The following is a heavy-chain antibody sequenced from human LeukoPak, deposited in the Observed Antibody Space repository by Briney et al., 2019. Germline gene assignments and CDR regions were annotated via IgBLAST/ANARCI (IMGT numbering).Heavy chain of an antibody. Sequence: SETLSLTCTVSGYSISSGYYWGWIRQPPGKGLEWIGSIYHSGSTYYNPSLKSRVTISVDTSKNQFSLKLSSVTAADTAVYFCANIGAAGFSRVHPWGQGTLVTVSS. CDR1: GYSISSGYY. V-gene: IGHV4-38-2*02. D-gene: IGHD6-13*01. CDR2: IYHSGST. CDR3: ANIGAAGFSRVHP. J-gene: IGHJ5*02.